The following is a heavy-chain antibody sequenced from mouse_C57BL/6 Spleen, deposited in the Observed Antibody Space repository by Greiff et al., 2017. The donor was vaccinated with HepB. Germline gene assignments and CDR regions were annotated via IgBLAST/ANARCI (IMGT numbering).Heavy chain of an antibody. Sequence: QVQLQQPGAELVRPGTSVKLSCKASGYTFTSYWMHWVKQRPGQGLEWIGVIDPSDSYTNYNQKFKGKTTMTVDTSSSTAYMQISSLTSEDSAVYYCARSELMSNAFAYWGQGTLVTVSA. V-gene: IGHV1-59*01. CDR2: IDPSDSYT. CDR3: ARSELMSNAFAY. D-gene: IGHD2-5*01. J-gene: IGHJ3*01. CDR1: GYTFTSYW.